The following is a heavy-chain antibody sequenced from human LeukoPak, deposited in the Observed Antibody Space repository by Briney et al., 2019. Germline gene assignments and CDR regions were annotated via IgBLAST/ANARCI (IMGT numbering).Heavy chain of an antibody. V-gene: IGHV6-1*01. D-gene: IGHD3-16*01. CDR3: VRDFNWAFDY. CDR1: GDSVSSKSVS. Sequence: SQTLPLTRAISGDSVSSKSVSWSWMRQSPSRGLEYLGRTRYRSTWNTFYSLSVEGRITINADTSRNEVSLRLSSVTPEDTALYYCVRDFNWAFDYWGQGTLVTVSS. CDR2: TRYRSTWNT. J-gene: IGHJ4*02.